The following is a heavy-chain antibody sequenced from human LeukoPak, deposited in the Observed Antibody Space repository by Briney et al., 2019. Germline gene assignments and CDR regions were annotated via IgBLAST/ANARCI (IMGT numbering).Heavy chain of an antibody. D-gene: IGHD6-19*01. V-gene: IGHV6-1*01. Sequence: SQTLSLTRAISGDSVSSNSAAWNWIRQSPSRGLEWLGRTYYRSKWYNDYAVSVKSRITINPDTSKNQFSLQLNSVTPEDTAVYYCARDPGHSSGGRYYGMDVWGQGTTVTVSS. CDR1: GDSVSSNSAA. CDR2: TYYRSKWYN. CDR3: ARDPGHSSGGRYYGMDV. J-gene: IGHJ6*02.